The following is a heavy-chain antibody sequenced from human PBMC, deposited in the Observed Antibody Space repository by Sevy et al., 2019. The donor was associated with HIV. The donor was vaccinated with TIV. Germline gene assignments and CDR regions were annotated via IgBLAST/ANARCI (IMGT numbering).Heavy chain of an antibody. CDR1: GFSFGSFA. V-gene: IGHV3-30-3*01. J-gene: IGHJ4*02. D-gene: IGHD3-22*01. CDR2: ISYDGSNK. CDR3: ARTYLYDSGGPKGDFIY. Sequence: GGSLRLSCAASGFSFGSFAMHWVRQAPGKGLEWVAVISYDGSNKYYADTVKGRFTISRDDSKNTLFLQMSSLRAEDTALYYCARTYLYDSGGPKGDFIYWGQGTQVTVSS.